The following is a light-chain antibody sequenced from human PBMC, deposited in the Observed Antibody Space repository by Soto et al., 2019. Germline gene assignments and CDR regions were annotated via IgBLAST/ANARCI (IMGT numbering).Light chain of an antibody. CDR2: KAS. CDR1: QTISSW. V-gene: IGKV1-5*03. CDR3: QPYNSYSRT. Sequence: DIQMTQSPSTLSGSVGDRVTITCRASQTISSWLAWYQQKPGKAPKLLIYKASTLKSGVPSRFSGSGSGTEYTLASSSLVPDDFVTYYGQPYNSYSRTFRLGTQLDI. J-gene: IGKJ1*01.